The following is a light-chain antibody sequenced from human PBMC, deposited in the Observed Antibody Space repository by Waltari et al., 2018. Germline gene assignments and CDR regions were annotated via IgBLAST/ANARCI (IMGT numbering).Light chain of an antibody. CDR2: AVS. CDR1: QTVSSY. J-gene: IGKJ4*01. CDR3: QQTDNSPDT. V-gene: IGKV1-39*01. Sequence: DIQMTQSPSSLSASVGDSVTITCRASQTVSSYLNWYHQQPGKAPKLLIYAVSSLQTGVPSRFSGTASGTSFGTHFTLTIRSLQPEDFGTYYCQQTDNSPDTFGGGTKVEVK.